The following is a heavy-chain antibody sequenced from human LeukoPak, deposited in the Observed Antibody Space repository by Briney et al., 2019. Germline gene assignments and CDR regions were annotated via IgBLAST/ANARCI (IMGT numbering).Heavy chain of an antibody. CDR1: GGSISGGGYS. Sequence: SETLSLTCAVSGGSISGGGYSWSWIRQPPGKGLEWIGYIYHSGSTYYNPSLKSRVTISVDRSKNQFSLKLSSVTAADTAVYYCARGVFRGGSSNWFDPWGQGTLVTVSS. V-gene: IGHV4-30-2*01. CDR3: ARGVFRGGSSNWFDP. CDR2: IYHSGST. J-gene: IGHJ5*02. D-gene: IGHD2-15*01.